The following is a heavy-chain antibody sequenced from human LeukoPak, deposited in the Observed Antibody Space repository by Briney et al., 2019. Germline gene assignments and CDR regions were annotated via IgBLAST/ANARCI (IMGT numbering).Heavy chain of an antibody. CDR1: GGSLSSYY. J-gene: IGHJ5*02. V-gene: IGHV4-59*08. CDR3: ARQSSSGWYNWLDP. CDR2: IYYSGST. Sequence: SETLSLTCTVSGGSLSSYYWSWIRQPPGKGLEWIGYIYYSGSTNYNPSLKSRVTISVDPSKSQFSLKLSSVTAADTAVYYCARQSSSGWYNWLDPWGQGTLVTVSS. D-gene: IGHD6-19*01.